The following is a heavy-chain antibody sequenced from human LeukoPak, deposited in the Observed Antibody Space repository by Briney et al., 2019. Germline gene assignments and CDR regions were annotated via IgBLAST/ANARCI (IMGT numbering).Heavy chain of an antibody. CDR3: AASSTSSPFSIDY. CDR2: ITPFHGNT. CDR1: GYTFTYRY. V-gene: IGHV1-45*02. D-gene: IGHD2-2*01. J-gene: IGHJ4*02. Sequence: SVKVSCKASGYTFTYRYLHWVRQAPGQALEWMGWITPFHGNTNYAQKFQDRVTITRDRSMSTAYMELSSLRSEDTAMYYCAASSTSSPFSIDYWGQGTLVTVSS.